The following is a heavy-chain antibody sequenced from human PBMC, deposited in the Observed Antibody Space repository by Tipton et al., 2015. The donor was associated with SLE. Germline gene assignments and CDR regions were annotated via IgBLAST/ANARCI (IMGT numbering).Heavy chain of an antibody. D-gene: IGHD1-26*01. CDR1: GGSINSYY. CDR3: ARRGGSYSQFTFDY. V-gene: IGHV4-59*01. J-gene: IGHJ4*01. CDR2: IYFSGTT. Sequence: TLSLTCTVSGGSINSYYWSWIRQPPGKGLEWIGSIYFSGTTNYSPSLKSRVTISVDSSKNQFSLKMSSVTAADTAVYYCARRGGSYSQFTFDYWGHGTLATVSS.